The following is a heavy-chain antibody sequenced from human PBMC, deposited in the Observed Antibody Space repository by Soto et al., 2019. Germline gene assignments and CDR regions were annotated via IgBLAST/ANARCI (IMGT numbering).Heavy chain of an antibody. CDR2: IYYSGST. J-gene: IGHJ3*02. V-gene: IGHV4-31*03. Sequence: QVQLQESGPGLVKPSQTLSLTCTVSGGSISSGGYYWSWIRQHPGKGLEWIGYIYYSGSTYYNPSLTSRGTISVDTSKTQFSLKLSSVTAADTAVYYCARSRDDYGDRGDAFDIWGQGTMVTVSS. CDR3: ARSRDDYGDRGDAFDI. D-gene: IGHD4-17*01. CDR1: GGSISSGGYY.